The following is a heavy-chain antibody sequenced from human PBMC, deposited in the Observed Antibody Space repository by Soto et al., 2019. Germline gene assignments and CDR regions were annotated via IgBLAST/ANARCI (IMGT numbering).Heavy chain of an antibody. J-gene: IGHJ5*02. CDR1: GYTFTGYY. V-gene: IGHV1-2*02. CDR3: ARDHTITTLISYFDP. Sequence: ASVKVSCKASGYTFTGYYIHWMRQAPGQVLEWMGWIIPSSADTNYAQKFQGRVTMTRDTSIYTAYMELSGLRSDDTAVYYCARDHTITTLISYFDPWGQGTLVTVSS. CDR2: IIPSSADT. D-gene: IGHD1-1*01.